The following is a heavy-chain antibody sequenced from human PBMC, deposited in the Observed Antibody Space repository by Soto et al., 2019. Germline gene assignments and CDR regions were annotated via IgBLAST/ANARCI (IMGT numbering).Heavy chain of an antibody. D-gene: IGHD2-2*01. CDR2: IIPIFGTA. CDR3: ARGVVPAANEEYYFDY. Sequence: QVQLVQSGAEVKKPGSSVKVSCKASGDTFSSYAISWVRQAPVQGLEWMGGIIPIFGTANYAQKFQGRVTITADESTSTAYMDLSSLRSEDTAVYYCARGVVPAANEEYYFDYWGQGTLVTVSS. V-gene: IGHV1-69*01. J-gene: IGHJ4*02. CDR1: GDTFSSYA.